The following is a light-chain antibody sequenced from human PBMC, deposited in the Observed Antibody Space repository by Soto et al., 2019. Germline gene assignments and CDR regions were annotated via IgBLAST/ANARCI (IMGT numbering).Light chain of an antibody. Sequence: DIHMTQPPSSLSASVGDRVTITCRASQDIRTSLTWYHQKPGNAPKLLIYGASNLHSGVPTRFSGSGSGKDFTLTISSLQPEDVATYYCQKFSSAPWTFGQGTKVEIK. V-gene: IGKV1-27*01. CDR1: QDIRTS. J-gene: IGKJ1*01. CDR2: GAS. CDR3: QKFSSAPWT.